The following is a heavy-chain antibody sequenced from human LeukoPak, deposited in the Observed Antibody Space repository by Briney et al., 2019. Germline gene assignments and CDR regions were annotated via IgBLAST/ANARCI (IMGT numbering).Heavy chain of an antibody. CDR2: ISSSSTYI. Sequence: GGSLGRSCEGSGFSFSIDSRNWRRMDKGKGLEWVSSISSSSTYIYYADSVKGRFTISRDNAKNSLSLQMNSLRAEDTAVYYCAREALNMYYGMDVWGQGTTVTVS. V-gene: IGHV3-21*01. CDR3: AREALNMYYGMDV. D-gene: IGHD1/OR15-1a*01. CDR1: GFSFSIDS. J-gene: IGHJ6*02.